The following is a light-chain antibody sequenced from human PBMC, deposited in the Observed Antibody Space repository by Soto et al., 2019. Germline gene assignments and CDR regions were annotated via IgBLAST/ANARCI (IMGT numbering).Light chain of an antibody. Sequence: DIQMTQAPSSLSSSLGDRVTITCRASQNINSRLNGYQQKPGKAPNVLLYAASSLKSGVPSRFIGGGSGTEFTLIISSREPDEYAPYYFQQSHITSLFTFGKGTKLEIK. CDR2: AAS. V-gene: IGKV1-39*01. CDR3: QQSHITSLFT. J-gene: IGKJ2*01. CDR1: QNINSR.